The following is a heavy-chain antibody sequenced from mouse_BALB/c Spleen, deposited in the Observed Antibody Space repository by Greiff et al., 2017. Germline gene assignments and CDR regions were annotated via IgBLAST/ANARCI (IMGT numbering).Heavy chain of an antibody. D-gene: IGHD1-2*01. CDR3: ARETTAFAY. CDR2: ISSGGST. Sequence: EVMLVESGGGLVKPGGSLKLSCAASGFTFSSYAMSWVRQTPEKRLEWVASISSGGSTYYLDSVKGRFTISRDNARNILYLQMSSLRSEDTAMYYCARETTAFAYWGQGTLVTVSA. CDR1: GFTFSSYA. J-gene: IGHJ3*01. V-gene: IGHV5-6-5*01.